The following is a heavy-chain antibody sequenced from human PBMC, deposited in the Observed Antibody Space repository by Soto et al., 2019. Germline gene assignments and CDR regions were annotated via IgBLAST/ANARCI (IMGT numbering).Heavy chain of an antibody. CDR3: ARDTYFYGSGSYGP. CDR2: ISSSSSYI. Sequence: EVQLVESGGGLVKPGGSLRLSCAASGFTFSSYSVNWVRQAPGKGLEWVSSISSSSSYIYYADSVKGRFTISRDNAKNSLYLQMNSLRAEDTAVYYCARDTYFYGSGSYGPWGQGTLVTVSS. V-gene: IGHV3-21*01. CDR1: GFTFSSYS. D-gene: IGHD3-10*01. J-gene: IGHJ5*02.